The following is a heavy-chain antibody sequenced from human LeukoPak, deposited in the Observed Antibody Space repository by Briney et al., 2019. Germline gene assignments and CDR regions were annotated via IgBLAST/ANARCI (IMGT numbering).Heavy chain of an antibody. V-gene: IGHV4-38-2*01. CDR3: AVGLHSGQFAFDI. Sequence: SETLSLTCAVSGYSISRGSYWGWIRQPLGKGLEWIGSVYHSGSAYYNPSLKSRVTISVDTSKNQFSLKLTSVTAADTAVYYCAVGLHSGQFAFDIWGQGTMVTVSS. J-gene: IGHJ3*02. CDR2: VYHSGSA. D-gene: IGHD5-24*01. CDR1: GYSISRGSY.